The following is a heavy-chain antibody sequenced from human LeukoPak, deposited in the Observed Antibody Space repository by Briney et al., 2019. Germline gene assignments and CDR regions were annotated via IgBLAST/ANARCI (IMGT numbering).Heavy chain of an antibody. J-gene: IGHJ6*02. CDR3: ARAGYCSSTSCQWVPLV. D-gene: IGHD2-2*03. CDR1: GGSMKNYY. V-gene: IGHV4-59*01. Sequence: SETLSLTCTVSGGSMKNYYWIWIRQSPGKGLEWIGYIYYSGSTNYNPSLKSRVTISVDTSKNQFSLKLSSATAADTAVYYCARAGYCSSTSCQWVPLVWGQGTTVTVSS. CDR2: IYYSGST.